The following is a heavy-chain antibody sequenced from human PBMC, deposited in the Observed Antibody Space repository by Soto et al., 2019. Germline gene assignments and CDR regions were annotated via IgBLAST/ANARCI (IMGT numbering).Heavy chain of an antibody. CDR3: VRHGTMTTHPL. D-gene: IGHD3-22*01. Sequence: GESLKISCKGSGYIFAMYWIGWVRQMPGKGLEWIGISYPGDSDTRYSPAFQGQVTISVDKSISTAYLQWSSLKASDTAMYYCVRHGTMTTHPLWGQGTLVTVSS. V-gene: IGHV5-51*01. J-gene: IGHJ4*02. CDR1: GYIFAMYW. CDR2: SYPGDSDT.